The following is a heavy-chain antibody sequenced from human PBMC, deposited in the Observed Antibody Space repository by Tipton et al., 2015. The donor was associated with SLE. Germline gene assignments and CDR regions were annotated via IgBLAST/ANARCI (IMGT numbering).Heavy chain of an antibody. D-gene: IGHD6-6*01. V-gene: IGHV3-21*01. Sequence: GSLRLSCAASGFTFSRYGMNWVRQAPGKGLEWVSYISSPSSYIYYADSVKGRFTISRDNAKNSLYLQMNSLRADDTAVYYCARDNERESSSSDYWGQGTLVTVSS. CDR1: GFTFSRYG. J-gene: IGHJ4*02. CDR2: ISSPSSYI. CDR3: ARDNERESSSSDY.